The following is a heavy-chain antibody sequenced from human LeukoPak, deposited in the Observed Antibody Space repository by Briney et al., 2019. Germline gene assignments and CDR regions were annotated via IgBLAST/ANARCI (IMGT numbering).Heavy chain of an antibody. CDR1: GFTFSSYA. J-gene: IGHJ4*02. V-gene: IGHV3-30-3*01. D-gene: IGHD3-16*01. CDR2: ISYDGSNK. Sequence: GGSLRLSCAASGFTFSSYAMHWVRQAPGKGLEWVAVISYDGSNKYYADSVKGRFTISRDNSKNTLYLQMNSLRAEDTAVYYCARGVYDYLLYYFDYWGQGTLVTVSS. CDR3: ARGVYDYLLYYFDY.